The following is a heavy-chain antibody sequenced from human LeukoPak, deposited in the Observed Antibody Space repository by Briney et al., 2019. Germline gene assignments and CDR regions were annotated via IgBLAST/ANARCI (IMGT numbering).Heavy chain of an antibody. CDR3: ARGSSWYAFDY. V-gene: IGHV4-4*07. Sequence: SETLSLTCTVSGGSISSYYWSWVRQPAGKGLEWIGRIYTSGSTNYNPSLKSRVTMSADTSKNQFSLKLSSVTAADTAVYYCARGSSWYAFDYWGQGTLVTVSS. D-gene: IGHD6-13*01. CDR2: IYTSGST. J-gene: IGHJ4*02. CDR1: GGSISSYY.